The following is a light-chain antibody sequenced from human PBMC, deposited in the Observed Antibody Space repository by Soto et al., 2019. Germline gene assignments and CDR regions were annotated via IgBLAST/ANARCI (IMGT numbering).Light chain of an antibody. CDR3: TSYSSSSTLVL. V-gene: IGLV2-14*01. J-gene: IGLJ2*01. Sequence: QSALTQPASVSGSLGQSITISCTGTRRDLGGFNYVSWYQQHPGKAPKLMIYDVNYRRSGVSDRFSASKSDNTASLTISGLQSEDEADYYCTSYSSSSTLVLFGGGTKLTVL. CDR1: RRDLGGFNY. CDR2: DVN.